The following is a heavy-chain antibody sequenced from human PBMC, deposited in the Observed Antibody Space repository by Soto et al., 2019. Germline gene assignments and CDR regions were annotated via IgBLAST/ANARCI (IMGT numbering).Heavy chain of an antibody. J-gene: IGHJ4*02. V-gene: IGHV5-51*01. CDR2: IYPGDSDT. Sequence: GESLKISCKGSGYSFSTYWIGWVRQMPGKGLEWMGIIYPGDSDTRYSPPFQGQVTISVDKSISTAYVQWSSLKASDTAMYYCARIGDYGSGSYPYFDYWGQGTLVTVSS. D-gene: IGHD3-10*01. CDR1: GYSFSTYW. CDR3: ARIGDYGSGSYPYFDY.